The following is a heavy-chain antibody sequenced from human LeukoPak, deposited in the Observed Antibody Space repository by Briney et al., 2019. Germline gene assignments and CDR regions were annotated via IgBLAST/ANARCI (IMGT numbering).Heavy chain of an antibody. V-gene: IGHV3-9*01. Sequence: GRSLRLSCAASGFTFDDYAMHWVRQAPGKGLEWVSGISWNSGSIGYADSVKGRFTISRDNAKNSLYPQMNSLRAEDTALYYCAKASTYYYDSSGYLTNWGQGTLVTVSS. J-gene: IGHJ4*02. CDR2: ISWNSGSI. D-gene: IGHD3-22*01. CDR3: AKASTYYYDSSGYLTN. CDR1: GFTFDDYA.